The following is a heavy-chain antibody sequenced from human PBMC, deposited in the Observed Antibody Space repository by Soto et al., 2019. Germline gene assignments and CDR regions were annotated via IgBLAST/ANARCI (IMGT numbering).Heavy chain of an antibody. CDR2: IYPGDSDT. V-gene: IGHV5-51*01. CDR1: GYSFTSYW. D-gene: IGHD3-10*01. Sequence: GESLKISCKGSGYSFTSYWIGWVRQMPGKGLEWMGIIYPGDSDTRYSPSFQGQVTISADKSISTAYLQWSSLKASDTAMYYCAKSEYYYGSGGYYLDYWGQGTLVTVSS. CDR3: AKSEYYYGSGGYYLDY. J-gene: IGHJ4*02.